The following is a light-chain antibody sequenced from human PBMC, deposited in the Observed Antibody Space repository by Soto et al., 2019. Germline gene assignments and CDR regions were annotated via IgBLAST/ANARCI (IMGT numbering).Light chain of an antibody. J-gene: IGKJ1*01. V-gene: IGKV3-15*01. CDR3: QQYNNWPPWT. Sequence: IVMTQSPATLSVSPGERATLSCRASQRVSSNLAWYQQKPGQAPRLLIYRASTRATGIPARFSGSGSGTEFTRTISSLQSEDFAVYYCQQYNNWPPWTFGQGTKVEIK. CDR1: QRVSSN. CDR2: RAS.